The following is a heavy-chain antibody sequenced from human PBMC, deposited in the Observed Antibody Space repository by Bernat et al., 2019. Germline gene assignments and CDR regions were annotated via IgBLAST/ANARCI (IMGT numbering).Heavy chain of an antibody. CDR2: INSDGSST. Sequence: EVQLVESGGGLVQPGGSLRLSCAASGFTFSSYWMHWVRQAPGKGLVWVSRINSDGSSTSYADSVKGRFTISRDNAKNTLYLQMNSLRAEDTAVYYCARDSDCSGGSCYRDWYFALWGRGTLVTVSS. V-gene: IGHV3-74*01. CDR1: GFTFSSYW. J-gene: IGHJ2*01. CDR3: ARDSDCSGGSCYRDWYFAL. D-gene: IGHD2-15*01.